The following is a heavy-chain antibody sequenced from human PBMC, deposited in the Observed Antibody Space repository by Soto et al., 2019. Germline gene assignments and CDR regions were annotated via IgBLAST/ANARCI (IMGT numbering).Heavy chain of an antibody. Sequence: PGGSLRLSCAASGFTFSNNAMHWVRQAPGEGLEWVAVISYDGSNKNYADSVKGRFTISRENSKNTLYLQMNSLRADDTAVYYCARDRWESYYERYLFDYWGQGTLVTVSS. V-gene: IGHV3-30-3*01. D-gene: IGHD1-26*01. CDR3: ARDRWESYYERYLFDY. CDR2: ISYDGSNK. J-gene: IGHJ4*02. CDR1: GFTFSNNA.